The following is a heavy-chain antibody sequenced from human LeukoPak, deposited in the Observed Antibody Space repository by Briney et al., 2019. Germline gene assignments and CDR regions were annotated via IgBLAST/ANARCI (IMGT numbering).Heavy chain of an antibody. J-gene: IGHJ5*02. CDR2: INHSGGT. CDR1: GGSFSGYY. V-gene: IGHV4-34*01. D-gene: IGHD6-19*01. CDR3: ARGIVAVAGTKARNWFGP. Sequence: SETLSLTCAVYGGSFSGYYWSWVRQPPGKGLEWIGEINHSGGTNYNPSLKSRVTIPVDTSKNQFSLKLSSVTAADTAVYYCARGIVAVAGTKARNWFGPWGQGTLVTVSS.